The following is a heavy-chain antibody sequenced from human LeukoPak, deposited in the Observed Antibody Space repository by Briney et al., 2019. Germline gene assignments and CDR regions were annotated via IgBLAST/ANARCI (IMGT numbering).Heavy chain of an antibody. J-gene: IGHJ6*03. Sequence: PSETLSHTCTVSGGSISSYYWSWIRQPPGKGLERIGYIYYSGSTNYNPSLKSRVTISVDTSKNQFSLKLSSVTAADTAVYYCARCGSGPRHYYYYYMDVWGKGTTVTVSS. CDR1: GGSISSYY. CDR3: ARCGSGPRHYYYYYMDV. CDR2: IYYSGST. V-gene: IGHV4-59*01. D-gene: IGHD6-19*01.